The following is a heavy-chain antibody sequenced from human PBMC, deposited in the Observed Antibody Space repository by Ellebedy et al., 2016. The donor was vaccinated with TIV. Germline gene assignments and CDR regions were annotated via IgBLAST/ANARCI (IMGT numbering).Heavy chain of an antibody. CDR1: GFTVTTNY. CDR2: IFSAADGGET. Sequence: GESLKISCAASGFTVTTNYMNWVRQAPGKGLEWVSVIFSAADGGETHYADSVKGRFTISRDNSKDTLFLQMNSLTAEDTAIYFCARDPVGVGPAFDVWGQGTMVTVSS. D-gene: IGHD4-23*01. V-gene: IGHV3-53*01. J-gene: IGHJ3*01. CDR3: ARDPVGVGPAFDV.